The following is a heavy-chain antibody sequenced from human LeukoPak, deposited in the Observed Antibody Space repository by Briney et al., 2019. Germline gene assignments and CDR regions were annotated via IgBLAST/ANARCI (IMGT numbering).Heavy chain of an antibody. CDR1: GFTFSSYV. V-gene: IGHV3-23*01. D-gene: IGHD4-17*01. CDR2: ISGSGGST. CDR3: AKNGPSGEDYGDYH. Sequence: GGSLRLSCAASGFTFSSYVMSWVRQAPGKGLEWVSAISGSGGSTYYADSVKGRFTISRDNSKNTLYLQMNSLRAEDTAVYYCAKNGPSGEDYGDYHWGQGTLVTVSS. J-gene: IGHJ5*02.